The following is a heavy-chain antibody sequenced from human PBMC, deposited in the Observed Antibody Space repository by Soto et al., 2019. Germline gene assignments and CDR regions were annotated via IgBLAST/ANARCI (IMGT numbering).Heavy chain of an antibody. J-gene: IGHJ3*02. CDR3: EVVVVPAAKGSGAFGI. CDR1: GFTFSSYA. Sequence: GGSLRLSCAASGFTFSSYAMSWVRQAPGKGLEWVSAISGSGGSTYYADSVKGRFTISRDNSKNTLYLQMNSLRAEDTAVYYCEVVVVPAAKGSGAFGIWGQGTMVTVSS. V-gene: IGHV3-23*01. D-gene: IGHD2-2*01. CDR2: ISGSGGST.